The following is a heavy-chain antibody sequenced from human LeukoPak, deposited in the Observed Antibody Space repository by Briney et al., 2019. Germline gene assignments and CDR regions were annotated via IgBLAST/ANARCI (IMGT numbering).Heavy chain of an antibody. D-gene: IGHD5-12*01. CDR2: IIPIFGTA. J-gene: IGHJ4*02. Sequence: SVKVSCKASGGTFSSYAISWVRQAPGQGLEWMGGIIPIFGTANYAQKFQGRVTITADESTSTAYMELSSLRSEDTAVYYCARGYYSGYDHLDYWGQGTLVTVSS. V-gene: IGHV1-69*13. CDR1: GGTFSSYA. CDR3: ARGYYSGYDHLDY.